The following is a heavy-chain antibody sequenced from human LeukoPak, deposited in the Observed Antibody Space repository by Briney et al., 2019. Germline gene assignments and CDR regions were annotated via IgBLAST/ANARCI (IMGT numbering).Heavy chain of an antibody. CDR3: AREVWITMVRGSISPFDAFDI. Sequence: PGGSLRLSCAASGFTFSSYEMNWVRQAPGKGLEWVSYISSSGSTIYYADSVKGRFTISRDNAKNSLYLQMNSLRAEDTAVYYCAREVWITMVRGSISPFDAFDIWGQGTMVTVSS. CDR1: GFTFSSYE. CDR2: ISSSGSTI. J-gene: IGHJ3*02. V-gene: IGHV3-48*03. D-gene: IGHD3-10*01.